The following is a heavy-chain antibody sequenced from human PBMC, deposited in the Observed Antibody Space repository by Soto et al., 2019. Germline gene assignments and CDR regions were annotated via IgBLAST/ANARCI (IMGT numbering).Heavy chain of an antibody. Sequence: GGSLRLSCVASGFTFSDCAMTWVRQAPGKGLEWVSVISATGATTYYADSVRGRFTISRDNPKNTLNLQMNDLRVEDTAVIYCAKGRKSTEKDIAVMLAAASSIQHWGQGTLVTVSS. CDR3: AKGRKSTEKDIAVMLAAASSIQH. CDR1: GFTFSDCA. CDR2: ISATGATT. D-gene: IGHD2-15*01. J-gene: IGHJ1*01. V-gene: IGHV3-23*01.